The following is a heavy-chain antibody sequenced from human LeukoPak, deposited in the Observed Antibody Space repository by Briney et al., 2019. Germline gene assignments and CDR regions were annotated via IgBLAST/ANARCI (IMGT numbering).Heavy chain of an antibody. J-gene: IGHJ1*01. CDR2: IYYSGST. CDR1: GGSISSYY. Sequence: PSETLSLTCTVSGGSISSYYWSWIRQPPGKGLEWIGYIYYSGSTYYNPSLKSRVTISVDTSKNQFSLKLSSVTAADTAVYYCARAWLGYFQHWGQGTLVTVSS. D-gene: IGHD3-10*01. V-gene: IGHV4-59*12. CDR3: ARAWLGYFQH.